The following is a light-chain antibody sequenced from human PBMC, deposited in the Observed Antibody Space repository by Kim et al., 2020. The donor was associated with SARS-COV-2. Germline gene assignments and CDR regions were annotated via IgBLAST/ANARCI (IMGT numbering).Light chain of an antibody. CDR1: LGIHNF. V-gene: IGKV1-16*02. Sequence: ASLGDTVTITCRASLGIHNFLCWFQQTPRKAPKSLIYASSPVDSGVPSKFSGVQSVTDFTLSISGVQPEDFATVITQQYNDHPITFGQGRRLEI. CDR3: QQYNDHPIT. J-gene: IGKJ5*01. CDR2: ASS.